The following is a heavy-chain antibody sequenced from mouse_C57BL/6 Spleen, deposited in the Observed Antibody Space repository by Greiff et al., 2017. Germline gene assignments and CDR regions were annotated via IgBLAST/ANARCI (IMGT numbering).Heavy chain of an antibody. V-gene: IGHV1-69*01. Sequence: QVQLQQPGAELVMPGASVKLSCKASGYTFTSYWMHWVKQRPGQGLEWIGEIDPSDSYTNYNQKFKGKSTLTVDKSSSTAYMQLSSLTSDDAAVYYCARGGSSDFDVWGTGTTVTVSS. J-gene: IGHJ1*03. D-gene: IGHD1-1*01. CDR1: GYTFTSYW. CDR3: ARGGSSDFDV. CDR2: IDPSDSYT.